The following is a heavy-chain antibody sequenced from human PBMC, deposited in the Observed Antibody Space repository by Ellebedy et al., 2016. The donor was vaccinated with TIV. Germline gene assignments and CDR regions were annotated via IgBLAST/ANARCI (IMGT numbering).Heavy chain of an antibody. V-gene: IGHV3-73*01. J-gene: IGHJ4*02. CDR1: GFTFSASH. D-gene: IGHD1-14*01. CDR2: VRNKADGYAT. CDR3: SRQTDSCHDY. Sequence: GGSLRLSXAASGFTFSASHMHFVRQASGQGLEWVGHVRNKADGYATAYGASVNGRFTISRDDAENTAYLQMSSLRPEDTAVYYCSRQTDSCHDYWGQGILVTVSS.